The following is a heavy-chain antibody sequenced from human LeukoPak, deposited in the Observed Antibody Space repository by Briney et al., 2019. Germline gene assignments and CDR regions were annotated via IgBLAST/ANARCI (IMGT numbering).Heavy chain of an antibody. D-gene: IGHD2-15*01. CDR1: GLSVTSNY. CDR3: ASPGSGGYDPGTLES. V-gene: IGHV3-53*01. Sequence: PGGSLRLSCAASGLSVTSNYVNWVRQAPGKGLQWLSSIYVGGDTYYADSVEGQFIISRDNSKNLVFLQMNSLRVEDTALYFCASPGSGGYDPGTLESWGQGTLVIVSS. CDR2: IYVGGDT. J-gene: IGHJ4*02.